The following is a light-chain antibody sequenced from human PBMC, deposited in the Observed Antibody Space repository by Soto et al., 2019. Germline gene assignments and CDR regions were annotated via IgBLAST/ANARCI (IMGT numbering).Light chain of an antibody. Sequence: QSALTQPASVSGSPGHSITISCTGTSSDVGGYNYVSWYQQHPGKAPKLMIYDVSNRPSGVSNRFSGSKSGNTASLTISGLHAEDEADYYCSSYTSSSTVVFGGGTKLTVL. CDR2: DVS. CDR1: SSDVGGYNY. V-gene: IGLV2-14*01. J-gene: IGLJ2*01. CDR3: SSYTSSSTVV.